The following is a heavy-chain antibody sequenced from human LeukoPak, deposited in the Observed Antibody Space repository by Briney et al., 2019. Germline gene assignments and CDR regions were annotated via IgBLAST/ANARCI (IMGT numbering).Heavy chain of an antibody. J-gene: IGHJ4*02. CDR1: GFTFSSYW. Sequence: GGSLRLSCAASGFTFSSYWMSWVRQAPGKGLEWVANIKQDGSEKYYVDSVKGRFTISRDNAKNSLYLQMNMLRADDTAVYYCARDRYISRSWGYDFDYWGQGTLVTVSS. D-gene: IGHD6-13*01. V-gene: IGHV3-7*01. CDR3: ARDRYISRSWGYDFDY. CDR2: IKQDGSEK.